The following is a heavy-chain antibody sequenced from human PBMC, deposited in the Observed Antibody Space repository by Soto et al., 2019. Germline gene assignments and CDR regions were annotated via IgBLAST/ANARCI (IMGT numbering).Heavy chain of an antibody. D-gene: IGHD3-3*01. CDR2: INAGNGNT. CDR1: GYTFTSYA. J-gene: IGHJ4*02. CDR3: ARPGPRYYDFWSGNYYFDY. V-gene: IGHV1-3*01. Sequence: GASVKVSCKASGYTFTSYAMHWVRQAPGQRLEWVGWINAGNGNTKYSQKFQGRVTITRDTSASTAYMELSSLRSEDTAVYYCARPGPRYYDFWSGNYYFDYWGQGTLVTVSS.